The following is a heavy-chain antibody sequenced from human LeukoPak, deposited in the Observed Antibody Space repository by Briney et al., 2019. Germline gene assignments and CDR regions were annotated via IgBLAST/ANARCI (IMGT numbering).Heavy chain of an antibody. CDR3: ARVEYYYGSGRYYKRPTLFDY. D-gene: IGHD3-10*01. CDR1: GDSVSSNSAA. CDR2: TYYRSKWYN. V-gene: IGHV6-1*01. J-gene: IGHJ4*02. Sequence: SQTLSLTCAISGDSVSSNSAAWNWIRQSPSRGLEWLGRTYYRSKWYNDYAVSVKSRITINPDTSKNQFSLQLNSVTPEDTAVYYCARVEYYYGSGRYYKRPTLFDYWGQGTLVTVSS.